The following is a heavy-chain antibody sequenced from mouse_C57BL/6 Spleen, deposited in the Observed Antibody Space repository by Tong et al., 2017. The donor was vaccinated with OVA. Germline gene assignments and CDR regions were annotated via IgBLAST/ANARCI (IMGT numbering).Heavy chain of an antibody. CDR1: EYEFPSHD. CDR2: INSGGST. D-gene: IGHD2-14*01. J-gene: IGHJ4*01. CDR3: ARGYYRSPYYYAMDY. V-gene: IGHV5-2*01. Sequence: EVQLQESGGGLVQPGESLKLSCESNEYEFPSHDMSWVRKTPEKRLELVAAINSGGSTYYPDSVKGRFTISRDNARNILYLQMSSLRSEDTAMYYCARGYYRSPYYYAMDYWGQGTSVTVSS.